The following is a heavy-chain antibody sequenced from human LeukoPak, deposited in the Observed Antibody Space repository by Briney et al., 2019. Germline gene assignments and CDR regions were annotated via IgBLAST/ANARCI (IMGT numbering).Heavy chain of an antibody. CDR3: ARGGEIYCSSTSCAFNWFDP. CDR1: GGTFSSYA. D-gene: IGHD2-2*01. V-gene: IGHV1-69*05. Sequence: SVKVSCKASGGTFSSYAISWVRQAPGQGLEWMGGIIPIFGTANYAQKFQGRGTITTDESTSTAYMELSSLRSEDTAVYYCARGGEIYCSSTSCAFNWFDPWGQGTLVTVSS. J-gene: IGHJ5*02. CDR2: IIPIFGTA.